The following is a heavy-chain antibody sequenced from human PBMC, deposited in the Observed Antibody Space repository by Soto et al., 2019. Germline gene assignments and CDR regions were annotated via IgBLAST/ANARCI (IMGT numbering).Heavy chain of an antibody. CDR1: GGSFSGYY. CDR2: INHSGST. V-gene: IGHV4-34*01. D-gene: IGHD3-10*01. J-gene: IGHJ6*02. CDR3: TTQGFGGLHGLVDV. Sequence: SETLSLTCAFYGGSFSGYYWSWIRQPPGKGLEWIGEINHSGSTNYNPSLKSRVTMSVDTSKNQFSLKLTSVTAADTAVYYCTTQGFGGLHGLVDVWGQGTTVTVSS.